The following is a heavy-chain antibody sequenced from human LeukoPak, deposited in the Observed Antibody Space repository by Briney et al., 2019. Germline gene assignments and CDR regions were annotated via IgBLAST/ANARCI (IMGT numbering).Heavy chain of an antibody. Sequence: GGSLRLSCAASGFTFSNYAMSCVRQAPGKGLEWVSGISGSGGSTYYADSVKGRFTISRDNSRNTLYLQMNNLRAEDTALYYCAKDQNSGSGSYSNFNYWGQGTLVTVSS. D-gene: IGHD3-10*01. J-gene: IGHJ4*02. CDR1: GFTFSNYA. V-gene: IGHV3-23*01. CDR3: AKDQNSGSGSYSNFNY. CDR2: ISGSGGST.